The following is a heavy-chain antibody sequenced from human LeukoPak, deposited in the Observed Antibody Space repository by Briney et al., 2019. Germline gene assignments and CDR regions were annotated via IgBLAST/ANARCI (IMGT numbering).Heavy chain of an antibody. V-gene: IGHV3-23*01. Sequence: QPGGSLRLSCAASGFTFSSYAMSWVRQAPGKGLEWVSAISDSGGSTYYADSVKGRFTISRDNSKNTLYLQMNSLRAEDTAVYYSAKDQEYSYGWNRPSFDYWGQGTLVTVSS. CDR1: GFTFSSYA. D-gene: IGHD5-18*01. CDR3: AKDQEYSYGWNRPSFDY. J-gene: IGHJ4*02. CDR2: ISDSGGST.